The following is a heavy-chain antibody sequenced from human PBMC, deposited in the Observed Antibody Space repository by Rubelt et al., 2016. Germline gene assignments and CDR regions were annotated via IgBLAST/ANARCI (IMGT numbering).Heavy chain of an antibody. CDR3: ARDLIEWFGEFDFDY. V-gene: IGHV3-64D*06. CDR2: VSSNGGST. Sequence: QLVESGGGLVQPGGSLRLSCSASGFTFSSCAMYWVRQAPGKGLEYVSGVSSNGGSTYYADSVKGRFTTSRDNSKNTLYLQMSSLRTEDTAVYYCARDLIEWFGEFDFDYWGQGTLVTVSS. D-gene: IGHD3-10*01. J-gene: IGHJ4*02. CDR1: GFTFSSCA.